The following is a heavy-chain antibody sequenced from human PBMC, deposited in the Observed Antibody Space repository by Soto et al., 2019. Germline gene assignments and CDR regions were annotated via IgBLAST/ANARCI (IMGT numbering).Heavy chain of an antibody. CDR2: ISAYNGNT. J-gene: IGHJ4*02. Sequence: QVQLVQSGAEVKKPGASVKVSCKASGYTFTSYGISWVRQAPGQGLEWMGWISAYNGNTNYAQKLQGRGTMTTDTSTSTAYMELRSLRSDDTAVYYCARVMWIAVAGSELDYWGQGTLVTVSS. CDR1: GYTFTSYG. D-gene: IGHD6-19*01. V-gene: IGHV1-18*01. CDR3: ARVMWIAVAGSELDY.